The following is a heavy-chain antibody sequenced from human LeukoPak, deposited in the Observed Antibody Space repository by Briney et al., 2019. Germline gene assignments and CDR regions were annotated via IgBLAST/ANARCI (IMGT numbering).Heavy chain of an antibody. D-gene: IGHD3-10*01. CDR1: GGSFSGYY. CDR2: INHSGST. CDR3: ARGRYGSALDY. J-gene: IGHJ4*02. Sequence: SETLSLTCAVYGGSFSGYYWSWIRQPPGKGLEWIGEINHSGSTNYNPSLKGRVTISVDTSKNQFSLKLSSVTAADTAVYYCARGRYGSALDYWGQGTLVTVSS. V-gene: IGHV4-34*01.